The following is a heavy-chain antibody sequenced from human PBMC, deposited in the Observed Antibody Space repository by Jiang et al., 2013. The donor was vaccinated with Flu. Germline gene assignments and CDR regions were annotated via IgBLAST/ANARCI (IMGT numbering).Heavy chain of an antibody. CDR1: GYTFTGYY. Sequence: PGASVKVSCKASGYTFTGYYMHWVRQAPGQGLEWMGWINPNSGGTNYAQKFQGWVTMTRDTSISTAYMELSRLRSDDTAVYYCARDIGSIAARPGVAFDIWGQGTMVTVSS. CDR3: ARDIGSIAARPGVAFDI. CDR2: INPNSGGT. V-gene: IGHV1-2*04. D-gene: IGHD6-6*01. J-gene: IGHJ3*02.